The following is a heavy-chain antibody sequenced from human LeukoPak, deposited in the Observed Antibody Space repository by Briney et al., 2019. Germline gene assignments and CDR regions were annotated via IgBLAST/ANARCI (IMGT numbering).Heavy chain of an antibody. CDR3: ARDRDYGGNAILDY. V-gene: IGHV3-33*01. Sequence: GGSLRLSCAASGFTFSSYGMHWVRQAPGKGLEWVAVIWYDGSNKYYVDSVKGRFTISRDNSKNTLYLQTNSLRAEDTAVYYCARDRDYGGNAILDYWGQGTLVTVSS. CDR1: GFTFSSYG. CDR2: IWYDGSNK. D-gene: IGHD4-23*01. J-gene: IGHJ4*02.